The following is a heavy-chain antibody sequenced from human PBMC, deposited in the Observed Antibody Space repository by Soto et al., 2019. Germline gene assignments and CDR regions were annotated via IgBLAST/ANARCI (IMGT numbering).Heavy chain of an antibody. J-gene: IGHJ4*02. Sequence: SETLSLTCTVSGGSISSYYWSWIRQPPGKGLEWIGYIYYSGSTNYNPSLKSRVTISVDTSKNQFSPKLSSVTAADTAVYYCARSSAAIRYSSSWNFDYWGQGTLVTVSS. D-gene: IGHD6-13*01. CDR2: IYYSGST. CDR3: ARSSAAIRYSSSWNFDY. CDR1: GGSISSYY. V-gene: IGHV4-59*01.